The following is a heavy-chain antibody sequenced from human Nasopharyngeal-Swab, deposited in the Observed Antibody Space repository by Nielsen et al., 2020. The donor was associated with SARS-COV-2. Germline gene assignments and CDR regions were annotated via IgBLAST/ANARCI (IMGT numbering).Heavy chain of an antibody. J-gene: IGHJ4*02. V-gene: IGHV3-23*01. CDR1: GFTFSSYA. CDR3: AKGGAGYSGYDDY. CDR2: ISGSGGST. D-gene: IGHD5-12*01. Sequence: GESLKISCAASGFTFSSYAMSWVRQAPGKGLEWVSAISGSGGSTYYADSVKGRFTISRDNSKNTLYLQMNSLRAEDTAVYYCAKGGAGYSGYDDYWGQGTLVTASS.